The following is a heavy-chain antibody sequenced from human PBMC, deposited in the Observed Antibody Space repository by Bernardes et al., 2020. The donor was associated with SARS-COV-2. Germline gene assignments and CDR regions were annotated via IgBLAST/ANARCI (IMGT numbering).Heavy chain of an antibody. J-gene: IGHJ5*02. Sequence: ASVKVSCMASGYTFTSYGISWVRQAPGQGLEWMGWISAYNGNTNYAQKLQGRVTMTTDTSTSTAYMELRSLRSDDTAVYYCARGPYSSGWDNNWFDPWGQGTLVTVSS. CDR2: ISAYNGNT. CDR1: GYTFTSYG. V-gene: IGHV1-18*01. D-gene: IGHD6-19*01. CDR3: ARGPYSSGWDNNWFDP.